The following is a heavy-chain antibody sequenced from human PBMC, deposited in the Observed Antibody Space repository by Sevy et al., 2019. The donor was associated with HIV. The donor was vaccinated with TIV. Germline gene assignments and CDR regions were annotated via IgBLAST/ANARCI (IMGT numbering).Heavy chain of an antibody. V-gene: IGHV3-23*01. CDR2: ITYSGVNT. J-gene: IGHJ4*02. Sequence: GGSLRLSCAASGFTFSTYAMIWVRQAPGKGLEWVSVITYSGVNTYYADSVKGRFTISRDNSKNKLYLQMNSLRAEDTAVYYCAKDRVSGTYYTGDFDYWGQGTLVTVSS. CDR3: AKDRVSGTYYTGDFDY. D-gene: IGHD3-10*01. CDR1: GFTFSTYA.